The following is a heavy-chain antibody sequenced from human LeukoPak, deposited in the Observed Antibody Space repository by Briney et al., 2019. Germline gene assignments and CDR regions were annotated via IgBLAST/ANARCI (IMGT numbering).Heavy chain of an antibody. CDR1: GFTFSSYW. Sequence: GGSLRLSCAASGFTFSSYWMSWVRQAPGKGLEWVANIKQDGSEKYYVDSVKGRLTISRDNAKNSLYLQMNSLRAEDTAVYYCARDPYYYDSSGYYLDYYYYGMDVWGQGTTVTVSS. D-gene: IGHD3-22*01. J-gene: IGHJ6*02. CDR3: ARDPYYYDSSGYYLDYYYYGMDV. V-gene: IGHV3-7*03. CDR2: IKQDGSEK.